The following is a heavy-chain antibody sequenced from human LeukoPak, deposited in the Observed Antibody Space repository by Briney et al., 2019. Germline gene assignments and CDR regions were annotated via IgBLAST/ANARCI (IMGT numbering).Heavy chain of an antibody. CDR1: GYTFTSYG. J-gene: IGHJ3*02. Sequence: ASVKVSCKASGYTFTSYGISWVRQAPGQGLEWMGWISAYNGKTKYAQKLQGRVTMTTDTSTSTAYMELRSLRSDDTAVYYCERPTVTTFSDAFDIWGQGTMVTVSS. CDR3: ERPTVTTFSDAFDI. V-gene: IGHV1-18*01. CDR2: ISAYNGKT. D-gene: IGHD4-17*01.